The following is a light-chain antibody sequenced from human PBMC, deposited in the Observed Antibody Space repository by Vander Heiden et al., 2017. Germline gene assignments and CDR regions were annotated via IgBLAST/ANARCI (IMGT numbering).Light chain of an antibody. CDR3: QQYNNWPRT. J-gene: IGKJ1*01. Sequence: EIVMTQSPATLSVSPGERATPSCRASQSVSSNLAWYQQKPGQAPRLLIYGASTRATGIPARFSGSESGTEFTLTISSLQSEDFAVYYCQQYNNWPRTFGQGTKVEIK. CDR2: GAS. V-gene: IGKV3-15*01. CDR1: QSVSSN.